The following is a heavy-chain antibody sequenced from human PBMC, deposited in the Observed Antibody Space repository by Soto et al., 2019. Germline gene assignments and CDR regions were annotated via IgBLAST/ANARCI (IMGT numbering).Heavy chain of an antibody. CDR1: GFTVGSTQ. CDR2: IYSGGRT. V-gene: IGHV3-66*01. Sequence: GGSLRLSCAASGFTVGSTQMSWVRQAPGKGLEWVSVIYSGGRTYYADSVKGRFTISRDNSKNTLFLQMHSLRAEDTAVYYCAKDLRAGQYYYYYGMDVWGQGTTVTVSS. J-gene: IGHJ6*02. CDR3: AKDLRAGQYYYYYGMDV. D-gene: IGHD6-13*01.